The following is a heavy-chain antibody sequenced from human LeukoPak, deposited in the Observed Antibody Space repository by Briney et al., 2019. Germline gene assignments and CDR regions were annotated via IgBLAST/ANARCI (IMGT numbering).Heavy chain of an antibody. CDR2: ISSSSSSYI. V-gene: IGHV3-21*01. CDR1: GFTFSSYS. D-gene: IGHD6-19*01. J-gene: IGHJ4*02. CDR3: ARDRDFIAVAGYFDY. Sequence: GGSLRLSCAASGFTFSSYSMNWVRQAPGKGLEWVSSISSSSSSYIYYADSVKGRFTISRDNAKNSLYLQMNSLRAEDTAVYYCARDRDFIAVAGYFDYWGQGTLVTVSS.